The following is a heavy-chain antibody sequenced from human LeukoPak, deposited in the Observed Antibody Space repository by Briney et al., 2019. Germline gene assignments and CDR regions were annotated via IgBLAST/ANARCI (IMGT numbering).Heavy chain of an antibody. J-gene: IGHJ6*04. V-gene: IGHV3-74*01. Sequence: GGSLRLSCAASGLTFSSYWMHWVRQAPGKGLVWVSRINSDRSSTSYADSVKGRFTISRDNAKNTLYLQMNSLRAEDTAVYYCARDYYYGSGSHEYYYGMDVWGKGTTVTVSS. CDR1: GLTFSSYW. CDR3: ARDYYYGSGSHEYYYGMDV. D-gene: IGHD3-10*01. CDR2: INSDRSST.